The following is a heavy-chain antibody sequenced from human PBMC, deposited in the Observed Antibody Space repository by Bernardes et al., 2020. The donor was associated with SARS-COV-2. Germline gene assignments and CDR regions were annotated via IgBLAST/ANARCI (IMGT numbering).Heavy chain of an antibody. CDR1: GFSLTDA. J-gene: IGHJ5*02. CDR2: IGWAGADI. D-gene: IGHD2-2*02. Sequence: GGSLRLSCAASGFSLTDAMSWVRQAPGKGLEWVACIGWAGADIHYADSAKGRFTISRDNSKNTLYLQMNSLRAEDTAVYYCARENRVVVPAAIINWFDPWGQGTLVTVSS. CDR3: ARENRVVVPAAIINWFDP. V-gene: IGHV3-23*01.